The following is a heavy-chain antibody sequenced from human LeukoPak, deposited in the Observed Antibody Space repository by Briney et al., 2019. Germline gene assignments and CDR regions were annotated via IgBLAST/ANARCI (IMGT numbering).Heavy chain of an antibody. Sequence: SETLSLTCAVYGGSFSGYSWTWIRQSPGKGLEWIGQINDRGSTKYNPSLKSRVAISVDTSKNQLFLILNSVTAADTAVHYCARGAPGYWGQGTLVTVSS. CDR3: ARGAPGY. J-gene: IGHJ4*02. CDR2: INDRGST. CDR1: GGSFSGYS. V-gene: IGHV4-34*01.